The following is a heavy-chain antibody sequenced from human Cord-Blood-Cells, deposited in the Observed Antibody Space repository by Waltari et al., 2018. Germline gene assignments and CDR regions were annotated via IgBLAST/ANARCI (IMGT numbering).Heavy chain of an antibody. CDR1: GYTLTELS. D-gene: IGHD2-2*01. CDR3: ATVGSPAAIPRRRYYYYGMDV. J-gene: IGHJ6*02. V-gene: IGHV1-24*01. CDR2: FDPEDGET. Sequence: QVQLVQSGAEVKKPGASVKVSCKVSGYTLTELSMHWVRQAPGTGLEWMGGFDPEDGETIYAQKFQGRVTMTEDTSTDTAYMELSSLRSEDTAVYYCATVGSPAAIPRRRYYYYGMDVWGQGTTVTVSS.